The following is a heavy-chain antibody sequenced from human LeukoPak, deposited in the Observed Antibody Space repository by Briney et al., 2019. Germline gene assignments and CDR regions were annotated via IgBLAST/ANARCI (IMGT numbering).Heavy chain of an antibody. CDR2: ISWDGGST. J-gene: IGHJ6*04. CDR3: AKANEILTGYYGMDV. CDR1: GFTFDDYA. D-gene: IGHD3-9*01. V-gene: IGHV3-43D*04. Sequence: TGGSLRLSCAASGFTFDDYAMHWVRQAPGKVLEWVSLISWDGGSTYYADSVKGRFTISRDNSKNSLYLQMNSLRADDTALYYCAKANEILTGYYGMDVWGKGTTVTVSS.